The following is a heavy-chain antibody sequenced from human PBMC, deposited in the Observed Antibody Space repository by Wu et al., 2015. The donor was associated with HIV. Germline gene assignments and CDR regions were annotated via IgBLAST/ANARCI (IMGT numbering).Heavy chain of an antibody. V-gene: IGHV1-18*04. CDR1: GYTFKTYG. CDR3: ARNQKYSHPSYYYYYYMDV. Sequence: QVQLEQSGGEVKNVGASIKVSCKASGYTFKTYGISWVRQAPGQRLEWMGWISIYTGNTNYEEKFQDRVTMTADPSTKTAYMEVRRLGSDDTAVYYCARNQKYSHPSYYYYYYMDVWGKGTTVIVSS. CDR2: ISIYTGNT. J-gene: IGHJ6*03. D-gene: IGHD5-12*01.